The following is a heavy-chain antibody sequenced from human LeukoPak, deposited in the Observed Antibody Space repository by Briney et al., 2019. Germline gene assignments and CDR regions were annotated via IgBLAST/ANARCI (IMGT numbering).Heavy chain of an antibody. J-gene: IGHJ6*02. CDR3: ARALWGFVDTASYGMDV. CDR2: ISSSSSTI. V-gene: IGHV3-48*04. Sequence: PGGSLRPSCAASGFTFSSYSMNWVRQAPGKGLEWVSYISSSSSTIYYADSVKGRFTISRDNAKNSLYLQMNSLRAEDTAVYYCARALWGFVDTASYGMDVWGQGTTVTVSS. CDR1: GFTFSSYS. D-gene: IGHD5-18*01.